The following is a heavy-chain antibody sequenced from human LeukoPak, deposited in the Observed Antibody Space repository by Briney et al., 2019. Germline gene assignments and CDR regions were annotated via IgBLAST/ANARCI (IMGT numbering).Heavy chain of an antibody. CDR1: GGSFSGYY. J-gene: IGHJ4*02. CDR3: ARGQGTVTTH. Sequence: PSETLSLTCAVYGGSFSGYYWSWIRQPPGKGLEWIGEINHSGSTNYNPSLKSRVTISVDTSKNQFSLKLSSVTAADTAVYYCARGQGTVTTHWGQGTLVTVSS. D-gene: IGHD4-17*01. CDR2: INHSGST. V-gene: IGHV4-34*01.